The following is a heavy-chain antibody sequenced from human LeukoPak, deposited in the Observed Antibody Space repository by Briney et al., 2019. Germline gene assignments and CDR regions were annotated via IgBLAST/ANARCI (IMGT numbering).Heavy chain of an antibody. V-gene: IGHV3-11*04. J-gene: IGHJ6*02. Sequence: GGSLRLSCAASGFTFSDYYMSWICQAPGKGLEWVSYISSSGSTIYYADSVKGRFTISRDNSKNTLYLQMNSLRAEDTAVYYCARDQVAYYDSSGYYHPYYYYGMDVWGQGTTVTVSS. D-gene: IGHD3-22*01. CDR3: ARDQVAYYDSSGYYHPYYYYGMDV. CDR1: GFTFSDYY. CDR2: ISSSGSTI.